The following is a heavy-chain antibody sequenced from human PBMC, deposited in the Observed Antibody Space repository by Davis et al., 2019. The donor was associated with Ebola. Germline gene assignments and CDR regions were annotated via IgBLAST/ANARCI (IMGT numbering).Heavy chain of an antibody. D-gene: IGHD6-19*01. CDR2: ISAYNGNT. Sequence: AASVKVSCKASGYTFTSYGISWVRQAPGQGLEWMGWISAYNGNTNYAQKLQGRVTMTTDTSTSTAYMELRSLTSDDTAEYFCARGRNGGWDFDYWGQGTLVTVSS. CDR1: GYTFTSYG. CDR3: ARGRNGGWDFDY. V-gene: IGHV1-18*04. J-gene: IGHJ4*02.